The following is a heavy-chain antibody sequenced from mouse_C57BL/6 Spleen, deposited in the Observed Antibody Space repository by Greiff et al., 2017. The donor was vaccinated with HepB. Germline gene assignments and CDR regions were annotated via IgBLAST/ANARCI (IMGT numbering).Heavy chain of an antibody. Sequence: VQLQQCGAELVRPGASVTLSCKASGYTFTDYEMHWVKQTPVHGLEWIGAIDPETGGTAYNQKFKGKAILTADKSSSTAYMELRSLTSEDSAVYYCTSYYGNSFDYWGQGTTLTVSS. CDR3: TSYYGNSFDY. V-gene: IGHV1-15*01. D-gene: IGHD2-1*01. CDR1: GYTFTDYE. CDR2: IDPETGGT. J-gene: IGHJ2*01.